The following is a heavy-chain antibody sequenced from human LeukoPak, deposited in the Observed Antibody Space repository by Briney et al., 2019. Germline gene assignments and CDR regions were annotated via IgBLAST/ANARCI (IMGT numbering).Heavy chain of an antibody. CDR2: LRSGGTT. CDR1: EFTVSRSY. V-gene: IGHV3-53*01. J-gene: IGHJ4*02. Sequence: GGSLRLSCAATEFTVSRSYMTWVRQAPGKGLEWVSVLRSGGTTEYADTVKGRFTISRDISKNTVYLQMNNLRSEDTADYFCAREGEKADGYNHGLNRWGQGTLVTVSS. D-gene: IGHD5-24*01. CDR3: AREGEKADGYNHGLNR.